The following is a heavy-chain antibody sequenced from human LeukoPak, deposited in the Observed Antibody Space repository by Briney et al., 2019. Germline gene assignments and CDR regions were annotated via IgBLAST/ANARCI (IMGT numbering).Heavy chain of an antibody. CDR1: GYTFTSYG. Sequence: GASVKVSFQASGYTFTSYGISWVRQAPGQGLEGMGCISAYNGNTNYAQKLQGRVTMTTDTSTSTAYMELRSMRSDDTAVYYCAKDQGCSGGSCYSFEPGLNWFDPWGQGTLVTVSS. J-gene: IGHJ5*02. V-gene: IGHV1-18*01. CDR3: AKDQGCSGGSCYSFEPGLNWFDP. D-gene: IGHD2-15*01. CDR2: ISAYNGNT.